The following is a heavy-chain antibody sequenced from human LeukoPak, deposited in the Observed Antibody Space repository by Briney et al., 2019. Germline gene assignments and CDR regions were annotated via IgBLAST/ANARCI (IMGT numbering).Heavy chain of an antibody. Sequence: SETLSLTCTVSGCSISSGYYWSWIRQPPGKGLEWIGEINHSGSTNYNPSLKSRVTISVDTSKNQFSLKLSSVTAADTAVYYCARTYSSSWYEDYWGQGTLVTVSS. D-gene: IGHD6-13*01. CDR2: INHSGST. CDR3: ARTYSSSWYEDY. V-gene: IGHV4-34*01. CDR1: GCSISSGYY. J-gene: IGHJ4*02.